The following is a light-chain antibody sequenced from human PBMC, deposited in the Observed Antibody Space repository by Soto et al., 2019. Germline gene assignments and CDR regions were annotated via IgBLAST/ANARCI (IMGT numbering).Light chain of an antibody. CDR2: EAS. CDR1: QSIDTN. CDR3: HQTYSPPDT. J-gene: IGKJ1*01. Sequence: DIRMTQSPSSLSASVGDRFTITCRASQSIDTNLNWYQQHPGKAPNALIYEASNLQSGVPSRFSGSGSGTDFTLTISGLQPDDSATYYCHQTYSPPDTFGQGTKVEIK. V-gene: IGKV1-39*01.